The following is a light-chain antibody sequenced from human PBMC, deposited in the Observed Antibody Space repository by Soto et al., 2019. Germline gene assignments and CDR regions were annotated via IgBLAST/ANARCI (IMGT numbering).Light chain of an antibody. Sequence: EIVMTQSPATLSVSPGERATLSCRASQSVSNNLAWYQQKPGQAPSLLIYGASTRATGIPARFSGSGSGTEFTLTIGSLRSEGVAVCYCRQYNNLLPWTFRQETKVELK. CDR1: QSVSNN. CDR2: GAS. V-gene: IGKV3-15*01. CDR3: RQYNNLLPWT. J-gene: IGKJ1*01.